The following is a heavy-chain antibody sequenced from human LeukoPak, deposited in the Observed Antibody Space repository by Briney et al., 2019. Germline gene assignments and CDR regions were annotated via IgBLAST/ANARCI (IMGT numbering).Heavy chain of an antibody. V-gene: IGHV1-2*02. J-gene: IGHJ4*02. CDR2: INPNSGGT. CDR3: ARDFPPSYYGSGNYFGFNDY. CDR1: GYTFSGYY. D-gene: IGHD3-10*01. Sequence: ASVKVSCKASGYTFSGYYIHWVRQAPGQGLEWMGWINPNSGGTNYAQKFQGRVTMTRDTSISTAYMELSRLRSDDTAVYYCARDFPPSYYGSGNYFGFNDYWGQGTLVTVSS.